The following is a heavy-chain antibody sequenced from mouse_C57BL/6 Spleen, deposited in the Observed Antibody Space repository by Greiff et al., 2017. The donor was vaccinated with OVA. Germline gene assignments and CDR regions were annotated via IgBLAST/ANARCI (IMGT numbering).Heavy chain of an antibody. J-gene: IGHJ3*01. CDR1: GFTFSSYA. Sequence: EVKLVESGEGLVKPGGSLKLSCAASGFTFSSYAMSWVRQTPERRLEWVAYISSGGDYIYYADTVKGRFTISRDKARNTLYLHMSSLTSEYTAMYYCTRKRDWYIFAYWGQGTLVTVSA. CDR3: TRKRDWYIFAY. CDR2: ISSGGDYI. V-gene: IGHV5-9-1*02. D-gene: IGHD1-1*02.